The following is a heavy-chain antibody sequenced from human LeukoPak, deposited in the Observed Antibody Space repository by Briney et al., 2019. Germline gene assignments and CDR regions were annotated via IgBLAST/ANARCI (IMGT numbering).Heavy chain of an antibody. CDR1: GYTFTAYG. Sequence: ASVKVSCKASGYTFTAYGFSWVRQAPGQGLEWMGWIYTYNGNANYAQTFQGRVTLTSDTSTTTVYMELRNLTSDDTAVYYCARDSSPAAGMGRFWGQGSLVTVSS. J-gene: IGHJ1*01. CDR3: ARDSSPAAGMGRF. V-gene: IGHV1-18*01. D-gene: IGHD6-13*01. CDR2: IYTYNGNA.